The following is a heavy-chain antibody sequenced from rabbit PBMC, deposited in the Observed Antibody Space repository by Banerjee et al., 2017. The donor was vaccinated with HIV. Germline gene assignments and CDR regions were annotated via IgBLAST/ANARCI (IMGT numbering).Heavy chain of an antibody. CDR1: GFSFSSNYY. D-gene: IGHD8-1*01. J-gene: IGHJ4*01. Sequence: QSLEESGGDLVKPGTSLTLTCTASGFSFSSNYYMCWVRQAPGKGLEWIACIYAGSSGSTYYASWAKGRFTISKTSSTTVTLQMTSLTAADTATYFCARRDYGSSTYYDLWGQGTLVTVS. CDR3: ARRDYGSSTYYDL. V-gene: IGHV1S40*01. CDR2: IYAGSSGST.